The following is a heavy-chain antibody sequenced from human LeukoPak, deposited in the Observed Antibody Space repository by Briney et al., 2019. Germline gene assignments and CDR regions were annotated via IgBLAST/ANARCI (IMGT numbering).Heavy chain of an antibody. Sequence: SETLSLTCAVYGGSFSGYYWSWIRQPPGKGLEWIGEINHSGSTNYNPSLKSRVTISVDTSKNQSSLKLSSVTGADTAVYYCARGPTTLPRGRFDYWGQGTLVTVSS. J-gene: IGHJ4*02. D-gene: IGHD3-10*01. CDR3: ARGPTTLPRGRFDY. CDR1: GGSFSGYY. CDR2: INHSGST. V-gene: IGHV4-34*01.